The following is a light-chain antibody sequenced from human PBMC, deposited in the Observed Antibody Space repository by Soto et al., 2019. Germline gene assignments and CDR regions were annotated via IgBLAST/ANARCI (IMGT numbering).Light chain of an antibody. J-gene: IGKJ1*01. CDR3: QQYNNWPPAT. V-gene: IGKV3-15*01. CDR1: RSIDNN. CDR2: RAS. Sequence: DIVMTQSPGTLSLSPGGRVTLSCRASRSIDNNHLAWYQQKPGQAPRLLIYRASTRATDIPARFSGSGSGTEFTLTISSLQSEDFAVYYCQQYNNWPPATFGQGTKVDI.